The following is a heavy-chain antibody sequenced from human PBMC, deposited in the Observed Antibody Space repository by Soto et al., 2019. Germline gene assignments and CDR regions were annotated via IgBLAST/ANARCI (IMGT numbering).Heavy chain of an antibody. Sequence: PSETLSLTCSVCCRSMSSKYWSWIRHSPDKGLEWLGYFFYGGTDYSASLGGRVSMSVETSKSQFSLKLTSVTVADTAVYYCASYRGALYFESWGPGILVTVSS. CDR2: FFYGGT. D-gene: IGHD3-16*01. V-gene: IGHV4-59*01. CDR3: ASYRGALYFES. CDR1: CRSMSSKY. J-gene: IGHJ4*02.